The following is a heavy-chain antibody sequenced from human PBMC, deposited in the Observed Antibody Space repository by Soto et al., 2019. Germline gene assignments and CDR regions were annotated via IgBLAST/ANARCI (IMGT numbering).Heavy chain of an antibody. CDR3: ATHMAYGGMDV. CDR1: GGSFSGYY. D-gene: IGHD4-17*01. Sequence: QVQLQQWGAGLLKPSETLSLTCAVYGGSFSGYYWSWIRQPPGKGLEWIGEINHSGSTNYNPSLKSRVTISVDTSKNQFSLKLSSVTAADTAVYYYATHMAYGGMDVWGQGTTVTVSS. J-gene: IGHJ6*02. CDR2: INHSGST. V-gene: IGHV4-34*01.